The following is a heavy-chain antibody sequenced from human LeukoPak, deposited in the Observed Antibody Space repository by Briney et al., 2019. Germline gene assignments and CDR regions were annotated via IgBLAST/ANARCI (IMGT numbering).Heavy chain of an antibody. J-gene: IGHJ5*02. CDR1: GGTFSSYA. CDR3: ARATSRGYSGYEGNWFDP. D-gene: IGHD5-12*01. V-gene: IGHV1-69*05. CDR2: IIPIFGTA. Sequence: SVKVSCKASGGTFSSYAISWVRQAPGQGLEWMGGIIPIFGTANYAQKFQGRVTITTDESTSTAYMELSSLRSEDTAVYYCARATSRGYSGYEGNWFDPWGQGTLVTVSS.